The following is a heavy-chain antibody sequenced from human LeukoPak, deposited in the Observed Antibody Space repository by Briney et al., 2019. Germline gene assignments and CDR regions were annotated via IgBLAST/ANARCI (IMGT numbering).Heavy chain of an antibody. Sequence: PGGSLRLSCAASGFDFNIYSMNWVRQAPGKGLEWVASISSRSLYIYYPDSLRGRFTIYRDNAEKSLYLQMNDLRAEDTAVYYCSRDLDCTVTACYCGDDGFGIWGQGTMVTVSS. CDR1: GFDFNIYS. J-gene: IGHJ3*02. V-gene: IGHV3-21*01. CDR2: ISSRSLYI. D-gene: IGHD2-8*02. CDR3: SRDLDCTVTACYCGDDGFGI.